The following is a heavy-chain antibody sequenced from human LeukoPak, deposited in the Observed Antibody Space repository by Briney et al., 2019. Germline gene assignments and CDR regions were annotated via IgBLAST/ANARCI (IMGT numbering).Heavy chain of an antibody. J-gene: IGHJ5*02. CDR3: ARREGSTYYCRP. V-gene: IGHV4-39*01. Sequence: PSETLSLTCTVSGGSIRSSVYYWGWFRQPPGKGLEWIGSIYYSGTSYYNPSLKSRVTIFVDTSKNQFSLRLSSVTAADTAVYYCARREGSTYYCRPWGQGTLVTVSS. CDR2: IYYSGTS. CDR1: GGSIRSSVYY. D-gene: IGHD3-10*01.